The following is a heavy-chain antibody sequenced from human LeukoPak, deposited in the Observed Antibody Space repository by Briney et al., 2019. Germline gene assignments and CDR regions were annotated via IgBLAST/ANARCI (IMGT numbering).Heavy chain of an antibody. CDR2: FDPEDGET. CDR3: ATAQLLAPRDAFDI. D-gene: IGHD1-26*01. V-gene: IGHV1-24*01. J-gene: IGHJ3*02. Sequence: GASVKVSCKVSGYTLTELSMHWVRQAPGKGLEWMGGFDPEDGETIYAQKFQGRVTMTEDTSTDTAYMELSSLRSEDTAVYYCATAQLLAPRDAFDIWGQGTMVTASS. CDR1: GYTLTELS.